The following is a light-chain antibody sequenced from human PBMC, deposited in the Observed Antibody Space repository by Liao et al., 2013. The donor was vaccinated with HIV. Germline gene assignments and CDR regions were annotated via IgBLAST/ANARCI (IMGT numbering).Light chain of an antibody. J-gene: IGLJ2*01. CDR1: KLGDKY. V-gene: IGLV3-1*01. Sequence: SYELTQPPSVSVSPGQTTSITCSGDKLGDKYACWYQQKPGQSPVLVIYRNKERPSGIPERFSGSNSGNTATLTISGTQAMDEADYYCQAWDSSTVVFGGGTKLTVL. CDR3: QAWDSSTVV. CDR2: RNK.